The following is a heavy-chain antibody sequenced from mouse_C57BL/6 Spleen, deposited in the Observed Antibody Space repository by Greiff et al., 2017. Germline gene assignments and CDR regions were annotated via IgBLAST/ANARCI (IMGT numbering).Heavy chain of an antibody. D-gene: IGHD1-1*01. V-gene: IGHV1-72*01. CDR3: ARGDSTGWYCDF. J-gene: IGHJ1*03. Sequence: QVQLKQPGAELVKPGASVKLSCKASGYTFTSYWMHWVKQRPGRGLEWIGRIDPNSGGTKYNEKFKSKATLTVDKPSSTAYMPRSSLTTEEASVYYWARGDSTGWYCDFWGTGTTVTVSS. CDR1: GYTFTSYW. CDR2: IDPNSGGT.